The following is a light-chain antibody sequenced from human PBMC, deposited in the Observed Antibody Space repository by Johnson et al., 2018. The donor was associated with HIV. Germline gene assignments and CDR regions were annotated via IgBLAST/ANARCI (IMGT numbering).Light chain of an antibody. Sequence: QSVLTQPPSVSAAPGQKVTISCSGSSSNIGNKYVSWYQQLPGTAPKLLIYENTKRPSGIPDRFSGSKSGTSATLGITALQTGDEADYYCGTWDTSLSAGGVFGSGTKVTVL. V-gene: IGLV1-51*02. CDR2: ENT. CDR3: GTWDTSLSAGGV. CDR1: SSNIGNKY. J-gene: IGLJ1*01.